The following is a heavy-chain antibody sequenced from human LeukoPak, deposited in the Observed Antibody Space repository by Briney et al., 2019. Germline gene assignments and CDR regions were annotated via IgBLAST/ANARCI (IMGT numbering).Heavy chain of an antibody. D-gene: IGHD2-15*01. CDR1: SGSITIGGYY. CDR3: ARGQILQY. J-gene: IGHJ4*02. CDR2: MYHSGET. Sequence: SETLSLTCTVSSGSITIGGYYWAWIRQPPGEGPEWIGSMYHSGETYYNPTLKSRVTMSVDTSKNQFSLKLSSVTAADTAVYYCARGQILQYWGQGTLVTVSS. V-gene: IGHV4-39*01.